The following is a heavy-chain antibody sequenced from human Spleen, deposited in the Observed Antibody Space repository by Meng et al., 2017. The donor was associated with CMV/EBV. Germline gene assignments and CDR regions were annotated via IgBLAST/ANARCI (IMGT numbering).Heavy chain of an antibody. J-gene: IGHJ6*02. CDR2: ITYRSNYI. Sequence: GESLKISCVVSGFTFNKFWMTWVRQAPGKGLEWVSSITYRSNYIYYADSVKGRFTISRDNAKSSLSLQMNNLRAEDTAVYYCARADFWRGMDVWGQGTTVTVSS. CDR3: ARADFWRGMDV. D-gene: IGHD3-3*01. CDR1: GFTFNKFW. V-gene: IGHV3-21*01.